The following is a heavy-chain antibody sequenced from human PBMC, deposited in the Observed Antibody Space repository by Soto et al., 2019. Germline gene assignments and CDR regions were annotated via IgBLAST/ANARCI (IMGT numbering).Heavy chain of an antibody. Sequence: PGGSLRLSCAASGFTFSSYAMSWVRQAPGKGLEWVSAISGSGGSTYYADSVKGRFTISRDNSKNTLYLQMNSLRAEDTAVYYCAKVDRGITMIVAAPRGAFDIWGQGTMVTVSS. CDR2: ISGSGGST. CDR3: AKVDRGITMIVAAPRGAFDI. J-gene: IGHJ3*02. D-gene: IGHD3-22*01. CDR1: GFTFSSYA. V-gene: IGHV3-23*01.